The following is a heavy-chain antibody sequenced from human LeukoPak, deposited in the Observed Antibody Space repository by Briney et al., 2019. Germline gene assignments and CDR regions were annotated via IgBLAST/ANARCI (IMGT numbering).Heavy chain of an antibody. Sequence: PGGSLRLSCAASGFTVSSNYMSWVRQAPGKGLEWVSVIYSGGSTHYADSVKGRFTISRDNSKNTLYLQMNSLRAEDTALYYCARDPTLTRGVRGGFDYWGQGTLVTVSS. CDR2: IYSGGST. V-gene: IGHV3-66*01. J-gene: IGHJ4*02. CDR1: GFTVSSNY. D-gene: IGHD3-10*01. CDR3: ARDPTLTRGVRGGFDY.